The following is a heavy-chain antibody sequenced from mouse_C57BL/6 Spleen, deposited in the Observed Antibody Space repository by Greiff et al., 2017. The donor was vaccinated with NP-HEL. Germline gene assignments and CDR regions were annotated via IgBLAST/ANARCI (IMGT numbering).Heavy chain of an antibody. CDR3: AAYYYGSSYDYAMDY. V-gene: IGHV1-82*01. CDR1: GYAFSSSW. Sequence: QVQLQQSGPELVKPGASVKISCKASGYAFSSSWMNWVKQRPGKGLEWIGRIYPGDGDTNYNGKFKGKATLTVDTSSSTAYMQLSSLTSEDSAVYYCAAYYYGSSYDYAMDYWGQGTSVTVSS. D-gene: IGHD1-1*01. J-gene: IGHJ4*01. CDR2: IYPGDGDT.